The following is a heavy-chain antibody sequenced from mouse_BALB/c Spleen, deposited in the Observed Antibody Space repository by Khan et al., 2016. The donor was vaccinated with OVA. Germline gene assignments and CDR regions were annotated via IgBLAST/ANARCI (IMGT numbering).Heavy chain of an antibody. CDR3: AGHDYDAIAY. V-gene: IGHV5-12*02. CDR2: ISYGGGTI. J-gene: IGHJ3*01. Sequence: EVELVESGGGLVQPGGSLKLSCATSGFTFSDYYMYWVRQTPEKRLEWVAYISYGGGTIDYLDTVKGRFITSRDTAKKTVRLQISRLESEDTAMYYCAGHDYDAIAYWGQGTLVTVSA. CDR1: GFTFSDYY. D-gene: IGHD2-4*01.